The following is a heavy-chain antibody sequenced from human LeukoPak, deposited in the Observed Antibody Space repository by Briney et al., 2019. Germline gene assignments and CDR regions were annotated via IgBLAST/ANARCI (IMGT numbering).Heavy chain of an antibody. D-gene: IGHD3/OR15-3a*01. J-gene: IGHJ5*02. CDR1: GYSFTSYW. Sequence: GESLKISCKGSGYSFTSYWIGWVRQMPGKGLEWMGIIYPGDSDTRYSPSFQGQVTISADKSISTAYLQWSSLKASDTAMYYCARYHPFYRIFGPDNWFDPWGQGTLVTVSS. CDR3: ARYHPFYRIFGPDNWFDP. CDR2: IYPGDSDT. V-gene: IGHV5-51*01.